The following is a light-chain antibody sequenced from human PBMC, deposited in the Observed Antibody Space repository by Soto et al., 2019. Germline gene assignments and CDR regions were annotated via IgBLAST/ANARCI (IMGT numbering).Light chain of an antibody. Sequence: QSVLTQPPSASGTPGRRITISCSGSSSNIGSNRVNWYQQLPGTAPKLFIYSNNQRPSGVPDRFSGSKSGTSASLAISGLQSEDEADYYCAAWDDRLNGPVFGGGTKVTVL. CDR2: SNN. J-gene: IGLJ2*01. V-gene: IGLV1-44*01. CDR3: AAWDDRLNGPV. CDR1: SSNIGSNR.